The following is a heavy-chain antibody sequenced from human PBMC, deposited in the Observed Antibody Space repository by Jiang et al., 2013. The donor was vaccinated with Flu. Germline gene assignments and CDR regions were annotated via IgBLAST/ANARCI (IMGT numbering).Heavy chain of an antibody. CDR2: IYWDDDK. Sequence: KPTQTLTLTCTFSGFSLSSTAVGVGWIRQPPGKALEWLALIYWDDDKRYSPSLKSRLTITKDTSKNQVVLTMTNMDPVDTATYYCAYTSGIPLERDFYFYGMDVWGQGPRSPSP. D-gene: IGHD1-1*01. CDR1: GFSLSSTAVG. J-gene: IGHJ6*02. CDR3: AYTSGIPLERDFYFYGMDV. V-gene: IGHV2-5*02.